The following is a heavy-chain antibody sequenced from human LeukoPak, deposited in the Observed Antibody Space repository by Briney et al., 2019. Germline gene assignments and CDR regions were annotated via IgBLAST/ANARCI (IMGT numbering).Heavy chain of an antibody. J-gene: IGHJ6*02. CDR1: GFTVSSNY. Sequence: GGSLRLSCAASGFTVSSNYMSWVRQAPGKGLEWVSVIYSGGSTYYADSVKGRFTISRDNSKNTLYLQMNSLRAEDTAVYYCARDSRITMVRGAPFGYYYGMDVWGQGTTVTVSS. D-gene: IGHD3-10*01. CDR3: ARDSRITMVRGAPFGYYYGMDV. CDR2: IYSGGST. V-gene: IGHV3-66*01.